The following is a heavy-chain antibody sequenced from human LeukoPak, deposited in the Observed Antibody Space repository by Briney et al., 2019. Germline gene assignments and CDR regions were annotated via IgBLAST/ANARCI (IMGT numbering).Heavy chain of an antibody. CDR2: ISSSGNTI. CDR3: ARLRGYSYGYGDY. J-gene: IGHJ4*02. D-gene: IGHD5-18*01. V-gene: IGHV3-48*04. CDR1: GFIFSSYS. Sequence: QTGGSLRLSCAASGFIFSSYSMNWVRQAPGKGLEWVSYISSSGNTIDYADSVKGRFTISRDNAKNSLYLQMVSLRAEDTAVYYCARLRGYSYGYGDYWGQGTLVTVSS.